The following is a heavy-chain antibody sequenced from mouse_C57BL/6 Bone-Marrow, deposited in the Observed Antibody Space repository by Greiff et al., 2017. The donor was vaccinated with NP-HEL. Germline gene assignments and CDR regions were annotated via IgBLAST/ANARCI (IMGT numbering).Heavy chain of an antibody. CDR3: ARRPYYYGSSDAYWYFDV. D-gene: IGHD1-1*01. CDR2: ISDGGSYT. V-gene: IGHV5-4*03. CDR1: GFTFSSYA. J-gene: IGHJ1*03. Sequence: EVNLVESGGGLVKPGGSLKLSCAASGFTFSSYAMSWVRQTPEKRLEWVATISDGGSYTYYPDNVKGRFTISRDNAKNNPYLQMSHLKSEDTAMYYCARRPYYYGSSDAYWYFDVWGTGTTVTVSS.